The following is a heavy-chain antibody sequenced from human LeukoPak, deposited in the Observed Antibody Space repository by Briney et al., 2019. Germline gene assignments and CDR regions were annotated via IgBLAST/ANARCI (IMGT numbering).Heavy chain of an antibody. CDR1: GFSFYDYP. CDR3: VKEIDTLGTNAFDI. J-gene: IGHJ3*02. V-gene: IGHV3-43*02. D-gene: IGHD2-15*01. CDR2: ISGDGVKT. Sequence: GGSLRLSCAASGFSFYDYPMHWVRQAPGKGLEWVSLISGDGVKTYYADSVRGRFTISRDNSKDSLYLQMNSLRTEGTAMYYCVKEIDTLGTNAFDIWGQGTMVTVSS.